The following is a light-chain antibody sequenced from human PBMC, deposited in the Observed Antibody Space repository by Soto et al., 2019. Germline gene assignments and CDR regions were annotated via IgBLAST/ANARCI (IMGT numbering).Light chain of an antibody. CDR2: GAS. J-gene: IGKJ2*01. V-gene: IGKV3-15*01. CDR3: QHYNNWPFT. CDR1: QSVSSN. Sequence: EIVMTQSPATLSVSPGERATLSCRASQSVSSNLAWYQQKPGQPPSLLIYGASARATGIPARFSGSGSGTECTLTISNLQSEDFAVYYCQHYNNWPFTFGQGTKVDIK.